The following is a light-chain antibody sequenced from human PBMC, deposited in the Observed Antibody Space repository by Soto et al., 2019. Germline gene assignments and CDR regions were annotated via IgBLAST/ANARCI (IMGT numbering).Light chain of an antibody. V-gene: IGLV1-51*01. J-gene: IGLJ2*01. Sequence: QSVLTQPPSISAAPGQKVTISCSGSSSNIPNNFVSWYQHLPGTAPKLLIYDDNKRPSGIPDRFSGSKSGTSATLGITGLQTGDEADYYCGAWDSSLSAAFFGGGTKVTVL. CDR2: DDN. CDR1: SSNIPNNF. CDR3: GAWDSSLSAAF.